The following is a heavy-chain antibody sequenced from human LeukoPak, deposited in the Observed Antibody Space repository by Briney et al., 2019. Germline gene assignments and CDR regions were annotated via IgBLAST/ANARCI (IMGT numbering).Heavy chain of an antibody. Sequence: GSLRLSCAASGFTFSSYEMNWVRQAPGKGLEWVSSISSSSSYRYYADSVKGRFTISRDNAKNSLFLQMNSLRAEDTAVYYCARDGGGVGRDFDYWGQGTLVTVSS. CDR1: GFTFSSYE. CDR2: ISSSSSYR. V-gene: IGHV3-21*01. CDR3: ARDGGGVGRDFDY. J-gene: IGHJ4*02. D-gene: IGHD3-16*01.